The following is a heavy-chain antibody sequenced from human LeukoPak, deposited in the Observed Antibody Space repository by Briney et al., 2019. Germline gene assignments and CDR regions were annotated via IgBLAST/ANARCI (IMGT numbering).Heavy chain of an antibody. CDR2: IYYSGST. Sequence: SETLSLTCTVSGGSISSCYWSWIRQPPGKGLEWIGYIYYSGSTNYNPSLKSRVTISVDTSKNQFSLKLSSVTAADTAVYYCARGGDILTERAFDIWGQGTMVTVSS. J-gene: IGHJ3*02. D-gene: IGHD3-9*01. V-gene: IGHV4-59*01. CDR1: GGSISSCY. CDR3: ARGGDILTERAFDI.